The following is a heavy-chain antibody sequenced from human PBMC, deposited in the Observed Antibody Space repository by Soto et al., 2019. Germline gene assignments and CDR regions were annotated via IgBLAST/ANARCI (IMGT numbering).Heavy chain of an antibody. CDR3: ARVKIVLMVYAIGHFDH. CDR1: GYSISSGYY. J-gene: IGHJ4*02. V-gene: IGHV4-38-2*01. CDR2: IYHSGST. D-gene: IGHD2-8*01. Sequence: SETLSLTCAVSGYSISSGYYWGWIRQPPGKGLEWIGSIYHSGSTYYNPSLKSRVTISVDTSKNQFSLKLSSVTAADTAVYYCARVKIVLMVYAIGHFDHWGQGTLVTVSS.